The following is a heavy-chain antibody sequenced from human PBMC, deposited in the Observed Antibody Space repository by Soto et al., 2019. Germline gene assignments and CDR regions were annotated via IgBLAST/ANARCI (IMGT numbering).Heavy chain of an antibody. CDR1: VVTLSTNA. J-gene: IGHJ4*02. CDR2: ISGSGGST. CDR3: ATLRTHRSLRSTDY. V-gene: IGHV3-23*01. Sequence: PGGALRLPCSESVVTLSTNAHLVVRLPPGKGLEWVSAISGSGGSTYYADSVKGRFTISRDNSKNTLYLQMNSLRAEVTAVFYCATLRTHRSLRSTDYRGQGTLVNASS.